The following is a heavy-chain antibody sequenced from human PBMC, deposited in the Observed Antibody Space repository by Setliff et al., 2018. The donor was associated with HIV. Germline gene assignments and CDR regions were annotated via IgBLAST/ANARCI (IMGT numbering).Heavy chain of an antibody. CDR2: IIPIFNTA. Sequence: ASVKVSCKASGGTFSLYAINWVRQAPGQGLEWMGGIIPIFNTANYAQKFQGRVTITADGSTSTAYMELSSLRFEDTATYYCARDQAAGYEKVWFSWIDPWGQGTLVTVSS. J-gene: IGHJ5*02. D-gene: IGHD5-12*01. CDR3: ARDQAAGYEKVWFSWIDP. V-gene: IGHV1-69*13. CDR1: GGTFSLYA.